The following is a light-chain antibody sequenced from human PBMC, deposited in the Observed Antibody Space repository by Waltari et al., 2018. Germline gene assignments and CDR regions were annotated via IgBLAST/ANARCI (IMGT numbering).Light chain of an antibody. V-gene: IGLV2-14*01. Sequence: QSALTQPAPVSGSPGQSITISCPGTSSEFGGYNYVSWYQQYPGKVPKLMIYDGSNRPSGVSDRFSGSKSGNTASLTISGLQAEDEGDYYCSSYTSSSIPVFGGGTKLTVL. CDR1: SSEFGGYNY. CDR3: SSYTSSSIPV. CDR2: DGS. J-gene: IGLJ2*01.